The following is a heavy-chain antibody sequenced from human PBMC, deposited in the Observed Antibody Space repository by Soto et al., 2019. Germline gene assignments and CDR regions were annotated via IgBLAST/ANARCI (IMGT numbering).Heavy chain of an antibody. J-gene: IGHJ4*02. CDR1: GFTFTSSA. CDR3: AAPKTSLYYFDY. Sequence: QMQLVQSGPEVKKPGTSVKVSCKASGFTFTSSAVQWVRQARGQRLEWIGWIVVGSGNTNYAQKFQERVTITRDMSTSTAYMELSSLRSEDTAVYYCAAPKTSLYYFDYWGQGTLVTVSS. V-gene: IGHV1-58*01. CDR2: IVVGSGNT.